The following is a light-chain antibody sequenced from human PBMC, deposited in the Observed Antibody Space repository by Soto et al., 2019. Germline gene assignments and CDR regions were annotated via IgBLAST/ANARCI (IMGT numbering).Light chain of an antibody. CDR3: QQSYSSPRT. CDR2: AAS. J-gene: IGKJ1*01. CDR1: QSIRRS. V-gene: IGKV1-39*01. Sequence: DIQMTQSPSSLSASVADRVTITCRASQSIRRSLNWYQQKPGKAPKLLIYAASSLQSGVPSRFSGSRYGTDFTLTITSLQSEDFAIYYCQQSYSSPRTFGQGTKLDIK.